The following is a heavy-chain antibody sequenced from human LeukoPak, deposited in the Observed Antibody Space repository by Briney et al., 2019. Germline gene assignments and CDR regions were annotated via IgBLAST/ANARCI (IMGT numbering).Heavy chain of an antibody. CDR2: MNPNSGNT. J-gene: IGHJ5*02. V-gene: IGHV1-8*03. CDR3: ARSRSRIISPNWFDP. CDR1: GYTFTSYD. Sequence: ASVTVSCKASGYTFTSYDINWVRQATGQGLEWMGWMNPNSGNTGYAQKFQGRVTITRNTSISTAYMELSSLRSEDTAVYYCARSRSRIISPNWFDPWGQGTLVTVSS. D-gene: IGHD6-13*01.